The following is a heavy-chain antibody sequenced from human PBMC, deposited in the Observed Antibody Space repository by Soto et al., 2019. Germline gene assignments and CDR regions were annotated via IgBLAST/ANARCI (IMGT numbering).Heavy chain of an antibody. V-gene: IGHV2-5*02. CDR3: AHYSSTSSFDY. CDR1: GFSLSTSGMG. CDR2: IYWDDDK. D-gene: IGHD6-13*01. Sequence: QITLKESGPTLVKPTQTFTLACTFSGFSLSTSGMGVGWIRQPPGKALEWLALIYWDDDKRYSPSLKSRLTLTKDTAKSQVVLTMTNMDPVDTASYYCAHYSSTSSFDYWGQGTLVTVSS. J-gene: IGHJ4*02.